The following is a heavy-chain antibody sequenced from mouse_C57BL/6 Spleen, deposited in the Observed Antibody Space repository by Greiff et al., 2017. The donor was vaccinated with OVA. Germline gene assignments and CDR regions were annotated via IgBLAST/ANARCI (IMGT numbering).Heavy chain of an antibody. CDR2: ISGGGGNP. Sequence: EVKLVESGGGLVKPGGSLKLSCAASGFTFSSYTMSWVRQTPEKRLEWVATISGGGGNPYYPDSVTGRFTISRDKAKNTLYLQMSNQRAKYTALYDCARHRGLLPPFDYWGQGTTLTVSS. V-gene: IGHV5-9*01. J-gene: IGHJ2*01. CDR3: ARHRGLLPPFDY. CDR1: GFTFSSYT. D-gene: IGHD2-3*01.